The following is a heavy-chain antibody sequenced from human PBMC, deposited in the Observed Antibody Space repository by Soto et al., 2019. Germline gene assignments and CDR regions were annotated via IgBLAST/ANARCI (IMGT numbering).Heavy chain of an antibody. CDR3: ARVRANDYGIDY. D-gene: IGHD4-17*01. CDR1: GFMFGSYW. Sequence: EVQLVESGGGLVQPGGSLRLSCAASGFMFGSYWMTWVRHAPGKGLQWVANRKRDGSEKYYVDSVKGRFTTSRDNADNLVFLDMNSLIVDDTATYYGARVRANDYGIDYWGQGALVTVSS. CDR2: RKRDGSEK. V-gene: IGHV3-7*03. J-gene: IGHJ4*02.